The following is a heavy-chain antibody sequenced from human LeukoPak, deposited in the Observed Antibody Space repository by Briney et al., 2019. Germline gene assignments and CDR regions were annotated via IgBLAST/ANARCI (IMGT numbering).Heavy chain of an antibody. CDR3: ARDATSPYYYYGMDV. CDR1: GFTFSSYW. CDR2: INSDGSST. Sequence: GGSLRLSCAASGFTFSSYWMHWVRQAPGKGLVWVSRINSDGSSTSYADSVKGRFTISRDNAKNTLYLQMSSLRAEDTAVYYCARDATSPYYYYGMDVWGQGTTVTVSS. J-gene: IGHJ6*02. D-gene: IGHD2-2*01. V-gene: IGHV3-74*01.